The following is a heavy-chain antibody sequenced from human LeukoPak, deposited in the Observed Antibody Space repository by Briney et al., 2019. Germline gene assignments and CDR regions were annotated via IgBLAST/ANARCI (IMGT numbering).Heavy chain of an antibody. CDR3: ARVPRGYSYGSFDY. D-gene: IGHD5-18*01. CDR2: INPNSGGT. J-gene: IGHJ4*02. V-gene: IGHV1-2*02. Sequence: ASVKVSCKASGYTFTGYYMHWVRQAPGQGLEWMGWINPNSGGTNYAQKFQGRVTMTRDTSISTAYMELSRLRSDDTAVYYCARVPRGYSYGSFDYWGQGTLVTVSS. CDR1: GYTFTGYY.